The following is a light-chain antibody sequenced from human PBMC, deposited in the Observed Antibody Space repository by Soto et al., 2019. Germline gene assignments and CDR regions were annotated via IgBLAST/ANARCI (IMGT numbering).Light chain of an antibody. CDR2: GAS. CDR3: HQYGSSPRWT. V-gene: IGKV3-20*01. CDR1: QSSSTY. J-gene: IGKJ1*01. Sequence: EIVLTQSPGTLSLSPGERATLSCRASQSSSTYFAWYQQKPGQTPRLLIYGASTRATGIPDRFTASGSGTAFTLTISRLEPEDFAVYFCHQYGSSPRWTFGQGTKVEIK.